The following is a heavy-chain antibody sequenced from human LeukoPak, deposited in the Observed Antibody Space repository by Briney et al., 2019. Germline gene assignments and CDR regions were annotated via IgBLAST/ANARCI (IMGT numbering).Heavy chain of an antibody. J-gene: IGHJ6*03. Sequence: SETLSLTCTVSGGSISSGDYYWSWIRQPPGKGLEWIGYIYYSGSTYYNPSLKSRVTISVDTSKNQFSLKLSSVTAADTAVYYCAARPNYYYYMDVWGKGTTVTVSS. CDR2: IYYSGST. CDR3: AARPNYYYYMDV. V-gene: IGHV4-30-4*08. CDR1: GGSISSGDYY.